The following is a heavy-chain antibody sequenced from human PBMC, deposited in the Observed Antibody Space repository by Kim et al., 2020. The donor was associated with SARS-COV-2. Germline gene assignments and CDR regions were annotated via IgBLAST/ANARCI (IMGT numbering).Heavy chain of an antibody. Sequence: SETLSLTCAVSGGSISSGGYTWSWIRQPPGKGLEWIGYIYHSGSTYYNPSLKSRVTISVDRSKNQFSLKLSSVTAADTAVYYCASAEVVSGYDSLGFDYWGQGTLVTVSS. CDR2: IYHSGST. J-gene: IGHJ4*02. CDR1: GGSISSGGYT. V-gene: IGHV4-30-2*01. CDR3: ASAEVVSGYDSLGFDY. D-gene: IGHD5-12*01.